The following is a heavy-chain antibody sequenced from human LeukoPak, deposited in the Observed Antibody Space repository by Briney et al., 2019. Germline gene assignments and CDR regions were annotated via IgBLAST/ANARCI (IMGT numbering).Heavy chain of an antibody. J-gene: IGHJ5*02. CDR3: ARSYDFWSGPPFDP. Sequence: ASVKVSCKASGYPFTGYYMHWVRQAPGQGLEWMGWINPNSGGTKYAQKFQGRVTLTRDTSISTAYMELSRLRCDDTAVYYCARSYDFWSGPPFDPWGQGTLVTVSS. CDR1: GYPFTGYY. V-gene: IGHV1-2*02. CDR2: INPNSGGT. D-gene: IGHD3-3*01.